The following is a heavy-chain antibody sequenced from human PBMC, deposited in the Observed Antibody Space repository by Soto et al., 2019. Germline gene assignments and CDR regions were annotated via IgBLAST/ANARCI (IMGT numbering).Heavy chain of an antibody. CDR1: GYTFTSYY. J-gene: IGHJ6*02. Sequence: ASVKVSCKASGYTFTSYYMHWVRQAHGQGLEWMGIINPSGGSTSYAQKFQGRVTMTRDTFTSRVYMELSSLTSEDTAVYYCARVQKVGAPSGMDVWGQGTTVTVSS. CDR2: INPSGGST. CDR3: ARVQKVGAPSGMDV. D-gene: IGHD1-26*01. V-gene: IGHV1-46*01.